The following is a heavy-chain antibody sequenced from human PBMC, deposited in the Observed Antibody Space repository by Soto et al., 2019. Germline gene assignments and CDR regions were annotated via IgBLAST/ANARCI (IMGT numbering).Heavy chain of an antibody. CDR1: GYTFSKFG. CDR2: ITPYDGST. CDR3: XRSWFRTDNPXX. Sequence: QVXLVQSGGEVKKPGXSVKVSCKTSGYTFSKFGISWARQVPGQGLEWVGWITPYDGSTNFAQKLQGXXXXXXXTXXXXXXXXXXXXESXXXAVYXCXRSWFRTDNPXXWG. V-gene: IGHV1-18*01. J-gene: IGHJ6*02. D-gene: IGHD1-20*01.